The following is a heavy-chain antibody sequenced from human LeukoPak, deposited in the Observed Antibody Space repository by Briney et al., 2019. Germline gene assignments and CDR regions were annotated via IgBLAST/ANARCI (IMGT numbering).Heavy chain of an antibody. J-gene: IGHJ6*03. V-gene: IGHV1-69*13. Sequence: SVKVSCKASGGTFSSYAISWVRQAPGQGLEWMGGIIPIFGTANYAQKFQGRVTITADESTSTAYMELSSLRSEDTAVYYCARCVWGSYRSTNYYYYMDVWGKGTTVTVSS. CDR3: ARCVWGSYRSTNYYYYMDV. CDR2: IIPIFGTA. D-gene: IGHD3-16*02. CDR1: GGTFSSYA.